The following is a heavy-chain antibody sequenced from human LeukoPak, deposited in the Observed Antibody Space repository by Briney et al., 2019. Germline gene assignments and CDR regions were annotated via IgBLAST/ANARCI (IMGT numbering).Heavy chain of an antibody. J-gene: IGHJ4*02. CDR1: GGSISSSSYY. Sequence: SETLSLTCTVSGGSISSSSYYWGWIRQPPGNGLEWIGSIYYSGSTYYNPSLKSRVTISVDTSKNQFSLKLSSVTAADTAVYYCARLVAGGERDEYWGQGTLVTVSS. CDR2: IYYSGST. D-gene: IGHD4-17*01. V-gene: IGHV4-39*01. CDR3: ARLVAGGERDEY.